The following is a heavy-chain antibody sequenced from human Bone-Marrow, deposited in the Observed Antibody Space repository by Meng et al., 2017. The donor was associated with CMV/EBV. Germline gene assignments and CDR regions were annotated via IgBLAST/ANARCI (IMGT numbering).Heavy chain of an antibody. CDR3: ARGNCSSTSCYYPYDY. J-gene: IGHJ4*02. CDR2: TYYRSKWYN. Sequence: QVQLQQSGPGLVKPSQTLSLTCAISGDSVSSNSAALNWIRQSPSTGLEWLGRTYYRSKWYNDYAVSVKSRITINPDTSKNQFSLQLNSVTPEDTAVYYCARGNCSSTSCYYPYDYWGQGTLVTVSS. CDR1: GDSVSSNSAA. V-gene: IGHV6-1*01. D-gene: IGHD2-2*01.